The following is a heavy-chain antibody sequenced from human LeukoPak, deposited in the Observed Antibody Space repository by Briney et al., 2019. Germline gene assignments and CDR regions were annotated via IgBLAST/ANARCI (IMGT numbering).Heavy chain of an antibody. CDR2: INTDGSTI. Sequence: QPGGSLRLSCAASGFTFSDYWLHWVRQAPGKGLVWVSRINTDGSTINYAGSVKGRFTISRDDAKNTLYLQMNDLRAEDTAVYYCARDYYGSGSYYNSGSAFDIWGQGTMVTVSS. CDR1: GFTFSDYW. V-gene: IGHV3-74*01. D-gene: IGHD3-10*01. CDR3: ARDYYGSGSYYNSGSAFDI. J-gene: IGHJ3*02.